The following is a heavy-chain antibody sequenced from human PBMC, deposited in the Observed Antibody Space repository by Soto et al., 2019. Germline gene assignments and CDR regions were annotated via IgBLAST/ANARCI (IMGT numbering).Heavy chain of an antibody. V-gene: IGHV3-23*01. CDR1: GFLFSYYT. J-gene: IGHJ6*03. CDR2: ITNGGDTI. Sequence: GGSLRLSCVASGFLFSYYTMSWVRQAPGKGLEWFSGITNGGDTIYYADSVKGRLTISRDNFKNTLYLQMNSLRADDTAVYYCAAPSPAPAHYGYYYMDVWGQGNKLTVSS. D-gene: IGHD2-2*01. CDR3: AAPSPAPAHYGYYYMDV.